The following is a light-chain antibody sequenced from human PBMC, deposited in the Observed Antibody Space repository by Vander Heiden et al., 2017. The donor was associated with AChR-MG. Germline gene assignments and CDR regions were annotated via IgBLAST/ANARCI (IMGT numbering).Light chain of an antibody. CDR3: SSYTSSSTLVV. V-gene: IGLV2-14*01. CDR1: SSDVGGYNY. Sequence: QSALPPPASVSGSPGQSLTISCTGTSSDVGGYNYVSWYQQLPGKAPKLMMYDVSKRPSGVSNRFSGSKSGNTASLTISGLQAEDEADYYCSSYTSSSTLVVFGGGTKLTVL. J-gene: IGLJ2*01. CDR2: DVS.